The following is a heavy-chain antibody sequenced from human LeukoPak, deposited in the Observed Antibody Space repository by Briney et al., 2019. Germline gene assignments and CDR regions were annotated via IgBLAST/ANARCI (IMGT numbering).Heavy chain of an antibody. CDR2: ISGSGGST. D-gene: IGHD3-22*01. CDR1: GGSISSYY. CDR3: AEPEGGYYDIRPD. V-gene: IGHV3-23*01. J-gene: IGHJ4*02. Sequence: PSETLSLTCTVSGGSISSYYWSWIRQPPGKGLEWVSAISGSGGSTYYADSVKGRFTISRDNSKNTLYLQMNSLRAEDTAVYYCAEPEGGYYDIRPDWGQGTLVTVSS.